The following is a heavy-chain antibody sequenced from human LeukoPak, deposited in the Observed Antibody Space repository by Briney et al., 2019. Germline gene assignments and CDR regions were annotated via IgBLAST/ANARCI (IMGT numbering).Heavy chain of an antibody. V-gene: IGHV3-74*01. D-gene: IGHD3-16*01. CDR1: GFTFSSYW. J-gene: IGHJ4*02. CDR2: INSDGSST. CDR3: ARGWGFTSGGY. Sequence: GGSLRLSCAASGFTFSSYWMHWVRQAPGKGLVWVSGINSDGSSTRYADSVKGGSTIARDNAKNTLYLQMNSLRAEDTAVYYCARGWGFTSGGYWGQGTLVTVSS.